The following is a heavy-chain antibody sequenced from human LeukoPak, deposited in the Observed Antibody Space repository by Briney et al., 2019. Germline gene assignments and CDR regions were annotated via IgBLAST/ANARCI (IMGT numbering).Heavy chain of an antibody. CDR2: IKQDGSDK. V-gene: IGHV3-7*01. CDR3: ARDRGYCSDGNCYSVIDY. Sequence: PGGSLRLSCAASGFTFSGNWMNWVRQAPGKGLEWVANIKQDGSDKYYMDSVKGRFTISRDNSKNSLYLQMNSLGAEDTAVYYCARDRGYCSDGNCYSVIDYWGQGTLVTVSS. D-gene: IGHD2-15*01. J-gene: IGHJ4*02. CDR1: GFTFSGNW.